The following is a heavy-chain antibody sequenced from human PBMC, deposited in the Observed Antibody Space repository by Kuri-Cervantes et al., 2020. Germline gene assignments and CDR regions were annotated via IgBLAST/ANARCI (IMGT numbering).Heavy chain of an antibody. D-gene: IGHD4-23*01. CDR3: AKDIDGGNSGYYYGMDV. J-gene: IGHJ6*02. V-gene: IGHV3-9*01. CDR1: GFTFDDYA. CDR2: ISWNSGSI. Sequence: LSLTCAASGFTFDDYAMHWVRQAPGKGLEWVSGISWNSGSIGYADSVKGRFTISRDNAKNSLYLQMNSLRAEDTALYYCAKDIDGGNSGYYYGMDVWGQGTTVTVSS.